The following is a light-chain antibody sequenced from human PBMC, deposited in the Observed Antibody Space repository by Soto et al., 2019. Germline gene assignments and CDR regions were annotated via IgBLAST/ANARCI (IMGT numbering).Light chain of an antibody. V-gene: IGKV3D-15*01. CDR2: GAS. Sequence: EIVMTQSPATLSVSPGEGATLSCRATQSINKNLAWYQQKPGQAPRLLIFGASARATGIPARFVGRGSGTEFSLSISSLQSEDFAVYYCQQYENWPRTFGQGTRVEIK. CDR3: QQYENWPRT. CDR1: QSINKN. J-gene: IGKJ1*01.